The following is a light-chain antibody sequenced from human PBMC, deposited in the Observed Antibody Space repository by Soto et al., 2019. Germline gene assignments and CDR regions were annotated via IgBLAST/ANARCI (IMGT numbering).Light chain of an antibody. CDR1: SSDVGRYDY. J-gene: IGLJ1*01. CDR3: CSFAGSYSYV. Sequence: QSVLTQPGSVSASPGQSVTISCTGTSSDVGRYDYVSWYQQHPVKAPKLIVYDVTERPSGVPDRFSGSKSGNTASLTISGLQAEDEADYSCCSFAGSYSYVFGTGTKVNVL. V-gene: IGLV2-11*01. CDR2: DVT.